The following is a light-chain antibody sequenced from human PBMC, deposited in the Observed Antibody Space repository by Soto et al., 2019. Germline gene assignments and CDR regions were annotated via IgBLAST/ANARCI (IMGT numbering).Light chain of an antibody. V-gene: IGKV3-20*01. J-gene: IGKJ4*01. CDR2: DAS. CDR1: QTVRNKY. Sequence: VLTQSPGNLSLSPGERATLSCRASQTVRNKYLAWYQQKPGQAPRLLMYDASSRATGIPDRFSGGGSGTDCTITISRLEHEDCAVYDCQQFSSYPLTFGGGTKVDIK. CDR3: QQFSSYPLT.